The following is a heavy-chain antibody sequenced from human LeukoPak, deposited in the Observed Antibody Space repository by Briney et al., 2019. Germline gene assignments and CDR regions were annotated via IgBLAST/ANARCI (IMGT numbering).Heavy chain of an antibody. CDR3: ARGRAGSLAFDI. V-gene: IGHV3-21*01. CDR1: GFTFSSYS. Sequence: GGSLRLSCAASGFTFSSYSMNWVRQAPGKGLEWVSSISSSSSYIYYADSVKGRFTISRDNAKNSLYLQMNSLRAEDTAVYYCARGRAGSLAFDIWGQGTMVTVSS. J-gene: IGHJ3*02. CDR2: ISSSSSYI.